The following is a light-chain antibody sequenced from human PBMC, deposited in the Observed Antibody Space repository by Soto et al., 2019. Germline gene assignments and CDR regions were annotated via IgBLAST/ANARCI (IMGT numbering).Light chain of an antibody. J-gene: IGKJ4*01. CDR3: PQYATSPLT. CDR2: GAS. CDR1: QSLSNNF. Sequence: DIVLTQSPGTLSLSPGDRAALSCGASQSLSNNFLAWYQQKPGQAPRLLISGASSRATGIPDRFSGSGSGTDFTLTITRVEPEDFAVYYCPQYATSPLTFGGGTKVEIK. V-gene: IGKV3-20*01.